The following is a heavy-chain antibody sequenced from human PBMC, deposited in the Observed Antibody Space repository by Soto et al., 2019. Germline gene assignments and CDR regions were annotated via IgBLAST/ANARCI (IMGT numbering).Heavy chain of an antibody. V-gene: IGHV1-69*13. Sequence: SVKVSCKASGGTFSSYAISWVRQAPGQGLEWMGGIIPIFGTANYAQKFQGRVTITADESTSTAYMELSSLRTEDTAVYYCARLGTYRGYERHYYYYYGMDVWGQGTTVTVSS. J-gene: IGHJ6*02. CDR2: IIPIFGTA. CDR1: GGTFSSYA. D-gene: IGHD5-12*01. CDR3: ARLGTYRGYERHYYYYYGMDV.